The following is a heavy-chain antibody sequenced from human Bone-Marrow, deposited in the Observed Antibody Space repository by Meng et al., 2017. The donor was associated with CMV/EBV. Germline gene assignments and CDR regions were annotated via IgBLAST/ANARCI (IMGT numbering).Heavy chain of an antibody. J-gene: IGHJ5*02. Sequence: SVKVSCKASGGTFSSYAISWVRQAPGQGLEWMGGIIPIFGTANYAQKFQGRVTITTDESTSTAYMELSSLRSEDTAVYYCATVYSSSLRWFDPWGPGNLVNVSS. CDR2: IIPIFGTA. CDR1: GGTFSSYA. CDR3: ATVYSSSLRWFDP. V-gene: IGHV1-69*05. D-gene: IGHD6-6*01.